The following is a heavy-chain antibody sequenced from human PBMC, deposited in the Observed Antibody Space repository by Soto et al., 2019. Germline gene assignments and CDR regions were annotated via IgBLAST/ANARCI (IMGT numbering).Heavy chain of an antibody. CDR3: VRGLNSFDV. CDR1: GFIFRDHY. V-gene: IGHV3-72*01. D-gene: IGHD2-21*02. Sequence: GGSLRLSCAVSGFIFRDHYMDWVRQAPGKGLEWVGRSRSKDHKYSTEYAASVRGRFTISRDDSKNVLYLQMNSLRVEDTAVYYCVRGLNSFDVWGQGTKVTVSS. J-gene: IGHJ3*01. CDR2: SRSKDHKYST.